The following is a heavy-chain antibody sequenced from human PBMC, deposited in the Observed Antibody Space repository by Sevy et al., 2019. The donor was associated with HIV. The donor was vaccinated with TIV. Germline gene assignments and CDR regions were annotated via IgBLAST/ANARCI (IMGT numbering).Heavy chain of an antibody. Sequence: GGSLRLSCAASGFTFSSYAMSWVRQAPGKGLEWVSAISGSVGSTYYADSVKGRFTISRDNSKNTLYLQMNSLRAEDTAVYYCAKDTYYYDSSGYYYIDYWGQGTLVTVSS. CDR2: ISGSVGST. D-gene: IGHD3-22*01. CDR1: GFTFSSYA. V-gene: IGHV3-23*01. J-gene: IGHJ4*02. CDR3: AKDTYYYDSSGYYYIDY.